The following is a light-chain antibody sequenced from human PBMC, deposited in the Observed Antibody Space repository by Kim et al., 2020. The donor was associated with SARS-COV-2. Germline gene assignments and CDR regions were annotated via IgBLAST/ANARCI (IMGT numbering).Light chain of an antibody. Sequence: QSVLTQSPSVSGAPGQRVTISCTGSSSNIGAGFDVHWYQHLPGKAPKLLIYGNTNRPSGVPDRFSGSKSGTSASLAITGLQAEDEADYYCQSYDRSLGGYVFGSGTKVTV. J-gene: IGLJ1*01. CDR2: GNT. V-gene: IGLV1-40*01. CDR3: QSYDRSLGGYV. CDR1: SSNIGAGFD.